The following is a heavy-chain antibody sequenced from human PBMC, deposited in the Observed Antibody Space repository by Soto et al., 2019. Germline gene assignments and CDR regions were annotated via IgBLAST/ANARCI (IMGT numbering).Heavy chain of an antibody. V-gene: IGHV3-33*01. CDR2: IWYDGSNK. J-gene: IGHJ3*02. CDR3: ARGPPLYQLLVSSSPDAFDI. CDR1: GFTFSSYG. D-gene: IGHD2-2*01. Sequence: GGSLRLSCAASGFTFSSYGMHWVRQAPGKGLEWVAVIWYDGSNKYYADSVKGRFTISRDNSKNTLYLQMNSLRAEDTAAYYCARGPPLYQLLVSSSPDAFDIWGQGTMVTVSS.